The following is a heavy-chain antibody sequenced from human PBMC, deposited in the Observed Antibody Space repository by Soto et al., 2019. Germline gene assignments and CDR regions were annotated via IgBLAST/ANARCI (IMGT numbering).Heavy chain of an antibody. D-gene: IGHD6-13*01. V-gene: IGHV3-7*01. CDR3: ARDKVEQQLDY. Sequence: GESLKISCAASGFTFSSYWMSWVRQAPGKGLEWVANIKQDGSEKYYVDSVKGRFTISRDNAKNSLYLQMNSPRAEDTAVYYCARDKVEQQLDYWGQGTLVTVSS. CDR1: GFTFSSYW. CDR2: IKQDGSEK. J-gene: IGHJ4*02.